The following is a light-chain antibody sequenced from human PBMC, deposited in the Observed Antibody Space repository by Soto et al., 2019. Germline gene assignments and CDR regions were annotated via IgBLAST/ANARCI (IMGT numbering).Light chain of an antibody. CDR2: YDS. Sequence: SYELTQPASVSVAPGKTARITCGGNNIGSKSVHWYQQKPGHAPVLVIYYDSDRPSRIPERFSGSKSGNTATLTISRVEAGDEADYYCRLWDSSSDHVVFGGGTQLTVL. J-gene: IGLJ2*01. CDR3: RLWDSSSDHVV. V-gene: IGLV3-21*04. CDR1: NIGSKS.